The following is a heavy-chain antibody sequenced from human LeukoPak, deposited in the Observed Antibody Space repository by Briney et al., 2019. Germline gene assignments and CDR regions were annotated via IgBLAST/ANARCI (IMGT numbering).Heavy chain of an antibody. J-gene: IGHJ4*02. D-gene: IGHD5-12*01. V-gene: IGHV3-21*01. Sequence: GGSLRLPCAASGFTFSSYSMNWVRQAPGKGLEWVSSISSSSSYIYYADSVKGRFTTSRDNAKNSLYLQMNSLRVEDTAVYYCARGSGYDAPMPKLSDHWGQGTLVTVSS. CDR1: GFTFSSYS. CDR3: ARGSGYDAPMPKLSDH. CDR2: ISSSSSYI.